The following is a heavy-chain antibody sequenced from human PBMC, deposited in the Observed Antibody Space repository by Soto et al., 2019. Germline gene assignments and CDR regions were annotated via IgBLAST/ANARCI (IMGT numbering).Heavy chain of an antibody. V-gene: IGHV3-53*01. CDR2: IYSGGST. J-gene: IGHJ4*02. D-gene: IGHD1-26*01. CDR3: ARRRVGATLDY. Sequence: PVGSLRLSCAASGFTVSGNYMSWVRQAPGKGLEWVSVIYSGGSTYYADSGKGRFTISRDNSKNTLYLQMNSRRAEDTAVYYCARRRVGATLDYWGQGTLVTVSS. CDR1: GFTVSGNY.